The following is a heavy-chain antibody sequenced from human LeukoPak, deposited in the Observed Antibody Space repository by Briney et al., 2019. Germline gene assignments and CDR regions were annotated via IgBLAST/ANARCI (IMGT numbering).Heavy chain of an antibody. CDR3: ASLGITGTGGSYGMDV. V-gene: IGHV1-18*01. Sequence: ASVKVSCKASGYTLTSYGISWVRQAPGQGLEWMGWISAYNGNTNYAQKLQGRVTMTTDTSTSTAYMELRSLRSDDTAVYYCASLGITGTGGSYGMDVWGQGTTVTVSS. J-gene: IGHJ6*02. CDR2: ISAYNGNT. D-gene: IGHD1-7*01. CDR1: GYTLTSYG.